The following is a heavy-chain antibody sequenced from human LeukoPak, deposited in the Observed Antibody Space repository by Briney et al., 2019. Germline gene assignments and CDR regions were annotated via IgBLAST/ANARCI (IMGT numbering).Heavy chain of an antibody. CDR1: GFTFSDHY. CDR3: AKDSLWWDDSYYFDY. J-gene: IGHJ4*02. Sequence: PGGSLRLSCATSGFTFSDHYMTWIRQAPGKGLETVSYIYNGGDTIYYADSVRGRFTISRDNAESSLYLQMNSLRAEDTAVYYCAKDSLWWDDSYYFDYWGQGTLVTVSS. V-gene: IGHV3-11*04. CDR2: IYNGGDTI. D-gene: IGHD2-21*01.